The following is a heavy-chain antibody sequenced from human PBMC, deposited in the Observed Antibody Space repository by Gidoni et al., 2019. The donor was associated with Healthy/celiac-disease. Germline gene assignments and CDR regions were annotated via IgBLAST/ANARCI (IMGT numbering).Heavy chain of an antibody. V-gene: IGHV4-39*01. CDR2: IYYSGST. CDR3: ARQRWGAVADLNWFDP. CDR1: GGSTSSCSSY. D-gene: IGHD6-19*01. Sequence: QPQLQASGPALVKPSATLSLTCTLSGGSTSSCSSYWGWIRQPPGKGLEWIGSIYYSGSTYYNTSLKRRVTISVDTSKNQFSLKLSSVTAADTAVYYCARQRWGAVADLNWFDPWGQGTLVTVSS. J-gene: IGHJ5*02.